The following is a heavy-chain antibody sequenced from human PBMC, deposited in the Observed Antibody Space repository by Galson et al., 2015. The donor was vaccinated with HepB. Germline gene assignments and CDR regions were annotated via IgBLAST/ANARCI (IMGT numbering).Heavy chain of an antibody. CDR3: AHRHYYNSSNYAFDF. D-gene: IGHD3-22*01. CDR1: GFSLSTTGVG. CDR2: IYWNDDK. Sequence: PALVKPTQTLSLTCTFSGFSLSTTGVGVAWIRPPPGKALEWLALIYWNDDKGYRSSLKSRLTITKDTSKNQVVLTMTNMDPVDTATYYCAHRHYYNSSNYAFDFWGQGTLVTVSS. V-gene: IGHV2-5*01. J-gene: IGHJ4*02.